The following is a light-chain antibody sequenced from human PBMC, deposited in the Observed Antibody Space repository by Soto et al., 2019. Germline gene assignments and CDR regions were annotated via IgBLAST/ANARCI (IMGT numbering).Light chain of an antibody. Sequence: EVGLKISPSTVSLTPRARASLSCRASQSVTADYLAWYQQKPGQAPRLLIYGASTRATGIPDRFSGSGSGTDFTLTISRLEPEDFAVYYCQQYGRSPIYTFGPVT. CDR1: QSVTADY. CDR2: GAS. CDR3: QQYGRSPIYT. V-gene: IGKV3-20*01. J-gene: IGKJ3*01.